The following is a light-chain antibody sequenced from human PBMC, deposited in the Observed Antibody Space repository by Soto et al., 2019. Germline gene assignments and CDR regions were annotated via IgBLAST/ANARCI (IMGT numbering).Light chain of an antibody. J-gene: IGKJ1*01. V-gene: IGKV3-15*01. Sequence: ERVMTQSPATLSVSPGERATLSCRASESVSSHLAWYQQKPGLAPRLLIYGASTRATGVPARFIGSGSGTEFTLTISSLQSEDFAIYYCQHYNDWPRTFGQGTKVDIK. CDR2: GAS. CDR1: ESVSSH. CDR3: QHYNDWPRT.